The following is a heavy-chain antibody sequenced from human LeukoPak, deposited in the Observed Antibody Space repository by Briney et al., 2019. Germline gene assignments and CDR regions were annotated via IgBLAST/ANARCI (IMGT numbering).Heavy chain of an antibody. CDR2: IKEDGSES. V-gene: IGHV3-7*01. D-gene: IGHD6-19*01. CDR1: GFNFGEFW. CDR3: ARIAVAAFDI. Sequence: PGGSLRLSCAASGFNFGEFWMAWVRQTPGMGLEWVADIKEDGSESFYVDSVKGRFTISRDNSKNSLDLQMNSLRAEDTAVYYCARIAVAAFDIWGQGTMVTVSS. J-gene: IGHJ3*02.